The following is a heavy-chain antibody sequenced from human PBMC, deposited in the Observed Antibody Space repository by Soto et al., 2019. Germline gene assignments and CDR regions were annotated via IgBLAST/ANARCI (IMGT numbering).Heavy chain of an antibody. CDR1: GVSINSYY. CDR3: ARAGGRYAITAYDV. D-gene: IGHD1-26*01. V-gene: IGHV4-59*01. J-gene: IGHJ3*01. CDR2: IYYSGTT. Sequence: SETLSLTCAGSGVSINSYYWSWIRQPPGKALEWIGYIYYSGTTNYNPSLKSRVTISVDTSKNQFSLRLSSVTAADTAVYYCARAGGRYAITAYDVWGPRTLVTVSS.